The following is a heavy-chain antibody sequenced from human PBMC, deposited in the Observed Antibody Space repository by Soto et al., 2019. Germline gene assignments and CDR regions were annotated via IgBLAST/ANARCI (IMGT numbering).Heavy chain of an antibody. D-gene: IGHD3-3*01. J-gene: IGHJ4*02. Sequence: PGGSLRLSCAASGFTFSSYSMNWVRQAPGKGLEWVSSISSSSSYIYYADSVKGRFTISRDNAKNSLYLQMNSLRAEDTAVYYCARDVHIYDFWSGPKNYFDYWGQGTLVTVS. CDR2: ISSSSSYI. V-gene: IGHV3-21*01. CDR3: ARDVHIYDFWSGPKNYFDY. CDR1: GFTFSSYS.